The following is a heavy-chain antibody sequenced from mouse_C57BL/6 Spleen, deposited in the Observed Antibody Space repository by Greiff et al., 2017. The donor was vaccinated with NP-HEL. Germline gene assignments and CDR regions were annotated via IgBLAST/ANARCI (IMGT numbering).Heavy chain of an antibody. V-gene: IGHV1-59*01. D-gene: IGHD1-1*01. CDR1: GYTFTSYW. CDR3: ARRTLFYYYGSSWYFDV. Sequence: QVQLQQPGAELVRPGTSVKLSCKASGYTFTSYWMHWVKQRPGQGLEWIGVIDPSDSYTNYNQKFKGKATLTVDTSSSTAYMQLSSLTSEDSAVYYCARRTLFYYYGSSWYFDVWGTGTTVTVSS. CDR2: IDPSDSYT. J-gene: IGHJ1*03.